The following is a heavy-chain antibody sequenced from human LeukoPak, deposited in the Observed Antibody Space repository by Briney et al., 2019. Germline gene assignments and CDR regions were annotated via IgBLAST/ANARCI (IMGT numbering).Heavy chain of an antibody. Sequence: ASVKVSCKASGGTFSSYAISWVRQAPGQGLEWMGRIIPIFGTANYAQKFQGRVTITTDESTSTAYMELSSLRSEATAVYYCARDRKWSAAIFDAFDIWGQGTMVTVSS. V-gene: IGHV1-69*05. J-gene: IGHJ3*02. CDR3: ARDRKWSAAIFDAFDI. CDR2: IIPIFGTA. CDR1: GGTFSSYA. D-gene: IGHD3-3*01.